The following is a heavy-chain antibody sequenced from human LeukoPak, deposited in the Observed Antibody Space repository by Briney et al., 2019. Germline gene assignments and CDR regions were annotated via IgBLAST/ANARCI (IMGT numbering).Heavy chain of an antibody. V-gene: IGHV3-66*01. CDR3: AKMGSGSYSEGAFDI. Sequence: GGSLRLSCAASGFTFSAYAMSWVRQAPGKGLEWVSVIYSGGSTYYADSVKGRFTISRDNSKNTLYLQMNSLRAEDTAVYYCAKMGSGSYSEGAFDIWGQGTMVTVSS. CDR2: IYSGGST. CDR1: GFTFSAYA. D-gene: IGHD1-26*01. J-gene: IGHJ3*02.